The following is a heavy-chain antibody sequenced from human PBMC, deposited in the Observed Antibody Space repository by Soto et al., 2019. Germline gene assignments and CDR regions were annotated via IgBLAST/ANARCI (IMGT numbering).Heavy chain of an antibody. J-gene: IGHJ1*01. CDR1: GGTFSSYA. V-gene: IGHV1-69*13. Sequence: SVKVSCKASGGTFSSYAISWVRQAPGQGLEWMGGIIPIFGTANYAQKFQGRVTITADESTSTAYMELSSLRSEDTAVYYCARDPVAVDIAMANLGWYIEPWGMGTLFTLSS. CDR3: ARDPVAVDIAMANLGWYIEP. CDR2: IIPIFGTA. D-gene: IGHD5-18*01.